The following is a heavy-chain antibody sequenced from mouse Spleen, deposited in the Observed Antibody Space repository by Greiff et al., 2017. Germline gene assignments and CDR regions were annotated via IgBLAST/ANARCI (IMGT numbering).Heavy chain of an antibody. D-gene: IGHD1-1*01. CDR2: ISDGGSYT. Sequence: EVKLMESGGGLVKPGGSLKLSCAASGFTFSSYAMSWVRQTPEKRLEWVATISDGGSYTYYPDNVKGRFTISRDNAKNNLYLQMSHLKSEDTAMYYCARENYYGSSYGAYWGQGTLVTVSA. V-gene: IGHV5-4*01. CDR3: ARENYYGSSYGAY. CDR1: GFTFSSYA. J-gene: IGHJ3*01.